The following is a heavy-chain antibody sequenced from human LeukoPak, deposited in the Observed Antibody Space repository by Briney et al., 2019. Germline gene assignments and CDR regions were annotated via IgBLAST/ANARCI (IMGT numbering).Heavy chain of an antibody. Sequence: GGSLRLSCAASGFNFRDFWMNWIRQAPGKGLEWVANTNQDGSQKYYVDSVRGRFTISRDNAENLFYLQIDSLRVEDTAMYYCAAWGSGNYWGQGTLVTVSS. D-gene: IGHD7-27*01. V-gene: IGHV3-7*03. CDR3: AAWGSGNY. J-gene: IGHJ4*02. CDR1: GFNFRDFW. CDR2: TNQDGSQK.